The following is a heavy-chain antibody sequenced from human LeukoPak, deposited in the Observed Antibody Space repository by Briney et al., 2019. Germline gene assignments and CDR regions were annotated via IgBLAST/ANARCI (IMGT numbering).Heavy chain of an antibody. D-gene: IGHD6-19*01. CDR1: GGTFSSYA. V-gene: IGHV1-69*13. J-gene: IGHJ5*02. CDR3: ARVSSGWFLAWFDP. Sequence: ASVKVSCKASGGTFSSYAISWVRQAPGQGLEWMGGIIPIFGTANYAQKFQGRVTITADESTSTAYMELRSLRSDDTAVYYCARVSSGWFLAWFDPWGQGTLVTVSS. CDR2: IIPIFGTA.